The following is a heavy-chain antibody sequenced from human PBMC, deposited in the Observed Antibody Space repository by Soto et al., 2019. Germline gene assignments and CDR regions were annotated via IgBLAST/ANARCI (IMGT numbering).Heavy chain of an antibody. J-gene: IGHJ4*02. V-gene: IGHV4-61*01. CDR1: GGSVSSGSYY. Sequence: PSETLSLTCTVSGGSVSSGSYYWSWIRQPPGKGLEWIGYIYYSGSTNYNPSLKSRVTISVDTSKNQFSLKLSSVTAADTAVYYCARGREEYYDILTGYLIDYWGQGTLVTVSS. CDR2: IYYSGST. D-gene: IGHD3-9*01. CDR3: ARGREEYYDILTGYLIDY.